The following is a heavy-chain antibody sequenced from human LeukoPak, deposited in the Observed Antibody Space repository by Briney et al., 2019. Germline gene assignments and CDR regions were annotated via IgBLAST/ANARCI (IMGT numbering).Heavy chain of an antibody. CDR1: GFTFSSYA. V-gene: IGHV3-23*01. CDR2: ISGSGADT. Sequence: GGSLRLSGAGSGFTFSSYAMSWIRQAPGKGLEWVSAISGSGADTYYADSVKGRFTISRDNAKNSLYLQMNSLRAEDTAVYYCAKTVVPAAKRIYMDVWGKGTTVTVSS. J-gene: IGHJ6*03. CDR3: AKTVVPAAKRIYMDV. D-gene: IGHD2-2*01.